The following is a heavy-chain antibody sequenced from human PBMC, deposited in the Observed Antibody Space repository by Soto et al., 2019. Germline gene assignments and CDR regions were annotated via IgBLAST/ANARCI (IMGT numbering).Heavy chain of an antibody. CDR3: ATTKTLVPDAFDV. D-gene: IGHD3-16*01. J-gene: IGHJ3*01. V-gene: IGHV4-31*03. Sequence: SETLSLTCTVSGGSISSGGYYWSWIRQHPGKGLEWIGYIYYSGSTYYNPSLKSRVTISVDTSKNQFSLKLSSVTAADTAVYYCATTKTLVPDAFDVWGQGTMVTVSS. CDR2: IYYSGST. CDR1: GGSISSGGYY.